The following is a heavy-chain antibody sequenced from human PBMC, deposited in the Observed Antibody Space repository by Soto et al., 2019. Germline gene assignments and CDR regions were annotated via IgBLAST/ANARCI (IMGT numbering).Heavy chain of an antibody. J-gene: IGHJ2*01. V-gene: IGHV3-23*01. CDR2: INGGGGIT. Sequence: EVQVLESGGGLVQPGGSLRLSCAASRSTFSSYAMSWVRQAPGKGLEWVSTINGGGGITYYADSVKGRFTISRDNSKNTLYLQMDSPRAEDTAVYYCAKYPGYSYARYGYFDLWGRVTLVTVSS. CDR1: RSTFSSYA. D-gene: IGHD5-18*01. CDR3: AKYPGYSYARYGYFDL.